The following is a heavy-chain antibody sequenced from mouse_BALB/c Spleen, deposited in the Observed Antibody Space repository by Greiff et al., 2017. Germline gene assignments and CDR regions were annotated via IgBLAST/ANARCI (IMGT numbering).Heavy chain of an antibody. D-gene: IGHD1-1*01. CDR2: ISDGGSYT. Sequence: EVQLQESGGGLVKPGGSLKLSCAASGFTFSDYYMYWVRQTPEKRLEWVATISDGGSYTYYPDSVKGRFTISRDNAKNNLYLQMSSLKSEDTAMYYCARELRRDYYAMDYWGQGTSVTVSS. CDR3: ARELRRDYYAMDY. J-gene: IGHJ4*01. CDR1: GFTFSDYY. V-gene: IGHV5-4*02.